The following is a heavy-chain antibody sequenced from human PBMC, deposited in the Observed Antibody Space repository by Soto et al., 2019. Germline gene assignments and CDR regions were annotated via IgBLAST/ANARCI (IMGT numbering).Heavy chain of an antibody. V-gene: IGHV5-51*01. D-gene: IGHD1-20*01. Sequence: PGESLKISCKGSGHSFTSYWIGWVRQMPGKGLEWMGIIYPGDSDTRYSPSFQGQVTISADKSISTAYLQWSSLKASDTAMYYCARQGITGINYYYYYGMDVWGQGTTVTVSS. J-gene: IGHJ6*02. CDR2: IYPGDSDT. CDR1: GHSFTSYW. CDR3: ARQGITGINYYYYYGMDV.